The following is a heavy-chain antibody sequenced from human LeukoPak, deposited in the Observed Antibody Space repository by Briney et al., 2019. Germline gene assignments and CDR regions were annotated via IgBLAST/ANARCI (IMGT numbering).Heavy chain of an antibody. CDR1: GYSFTSYW. D-gene: IGHD3-22*01. CDR2: IYPGDSDT. J-gene: IGHJ1*01. Sequence: PGESLQISFKGSGYSFTSYWIGWVRQMPGKGLEWMGIIYPGDSDTRYSPSFQGQVTISADKSISTAYLQWSSLKASDTAMYYCARVSVRGGSGFEYFQHWGQGTLVTVSS. CDR3: ARVSVRGGSGFEYFQH. V-gene: IGHV5-51*01.